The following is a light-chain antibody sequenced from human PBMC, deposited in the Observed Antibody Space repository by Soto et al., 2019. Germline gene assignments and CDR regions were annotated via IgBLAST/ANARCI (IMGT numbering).Light chain of an antibody. CDR2: DVS. Sequence: QSVLTQPASVSGSPGQSITISCTGTSSDVGGSKSVSWYQQHPGKAPKLMIYDVSNRPSGVSNRFSGSKSGNTASLTISGLQAEDEADYYCSSYRSRATVVFGGGTKLTVL. V-gene: IGLV2-14*03. CDR1: SSDVGGSKS. J-gene: IGLJ3*02. CDR3: SSYRSRATVV.